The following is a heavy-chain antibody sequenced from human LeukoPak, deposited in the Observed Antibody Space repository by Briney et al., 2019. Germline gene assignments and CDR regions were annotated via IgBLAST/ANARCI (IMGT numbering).Heavy chain of an antibody. J-gene: IGHJ4*02. D-gene: IGHD2-2*01. CDR2: ISFDGSNE. Sequence: GGSLRLSCAASGFTFSSYGMHWVRRAPGKGLEWVAVISFDGSNEYYADSAKGRFTISRDNSKNTLYLQMNSLRAEDTAVYYCAKERESQLLWGYFDFWGQGTLVTVSS. CDR1: GFTFSSYG. CDR3: AKERESQLLWGYFDF. V-gene: IGHV3-30*18.